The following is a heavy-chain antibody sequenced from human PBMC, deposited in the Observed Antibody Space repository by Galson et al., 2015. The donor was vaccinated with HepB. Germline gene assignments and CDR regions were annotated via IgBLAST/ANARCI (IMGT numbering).Heavy chain of an antibody. D-gene: IGHD6-19*01. CDR3: ATGGSSGWFGLPDY. Sequence: SLRLSCAASGFTFSSYAMHWVRQAPGKGLEWVAVISYDGSNKYYADSVKGRFTISRDNSKNTLYLQMNSLRAEDTAVYYCATGGSSGWFGLPDYWGQGTLVTVSS. V-gene: IGHV3-30*04. J-gene: IGHJ4*02. CDR2: ISYDGSNK. CDR1: GFTFSSYA.